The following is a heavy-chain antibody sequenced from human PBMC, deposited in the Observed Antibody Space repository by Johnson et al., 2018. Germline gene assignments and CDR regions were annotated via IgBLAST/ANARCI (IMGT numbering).Heavy chain of an antibody. CDR1: GLSFSTYG. V-gene: IGHV3-30*18. CDR2: MSYEGSEK. D-gene: IGHD2-21*02. Sequence: QVQLVQSGGGLVKPGGSLRLSCAATGLSFSTYGMHWVRQAPGEGLEWVAVMSYEGSEKYYADSVKGRFTISRDNSKNTLYLQLNSLGAEDTAVYYCAKGGMVVTNIQYLQHWGQGTLVTVSS. J-gene: IGHJ1*01. CDR3: AKGGMVVTNIQYLQH.